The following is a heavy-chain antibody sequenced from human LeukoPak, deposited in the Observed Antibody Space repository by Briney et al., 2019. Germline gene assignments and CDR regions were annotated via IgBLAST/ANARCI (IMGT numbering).Heavy chain of an antibody. CDR2: ITWNSDKI. D-gene: IGHD3-22*01. J-gene: IGHJ4*02. Sequence: GGSLRLSCAASGFTFSSYWMSWVRQAPGKGLEWVSGITWNSDKIAYADSVKGRFTISRDNAKNSLYLQMNSLRPEDTALYYCAKGPNYYDTSGYYRKGDYFDSWGQGTLVTVSS. CDR1: GFTFSSYW. CDR3: AKGPNYYDTSGYYRKGDYFDS. V-gene: IGHV3-9*01.